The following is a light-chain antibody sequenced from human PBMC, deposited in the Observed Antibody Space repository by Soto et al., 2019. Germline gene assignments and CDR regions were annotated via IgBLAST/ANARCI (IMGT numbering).Light chain of an antibody. J-gene: IGKJ2*01. CDR3: QQYYSIPYT. V-gene: IGKV4-1*01. Sequence: DIVMTQSPDSLAVSLGERATINCKSSQSVLSSSNNKNFLAWYQQKPGQSPKLLIYWASTRESGVPDRFSGSGSGTDFTLTISSLPADDVAVYYCQQYYSIPYTFGQGTKLEIK. CDR1: QSVLSSSNNKNF. CDR2: WAS.